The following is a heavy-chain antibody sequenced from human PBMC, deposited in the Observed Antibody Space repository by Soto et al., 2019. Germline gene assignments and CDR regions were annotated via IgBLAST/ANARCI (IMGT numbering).Heavy chain of an antibody. CDR2: IDPSESYT. D-gene: IGHD3-10*01. Sequence: PGDSLKISCEGSGYDFTNYLINWVRQMPGKGLEWMGRIDPSESYTNYNPSFQGHVTFLVDRSLSTAYVQGSSLKASDTAMYDCERQRGVGSHFVYWGGGVLATVSS. J-gene: IGHJ4*02. CDR3: ERQRGVGSHFVY. CDR1: GYDFTNYL. V-gene: IGHV5-10-1*01.